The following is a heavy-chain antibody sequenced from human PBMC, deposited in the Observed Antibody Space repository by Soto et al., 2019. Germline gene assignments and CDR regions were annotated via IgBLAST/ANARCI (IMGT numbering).Heavy chain of an antibody. CDR2: IYYSGSN. D-gene: IGHD4-17*01. Sequence: QVQLQESGPGLVKPSQTLSLTCTVSGGSISSGAHYWSWIRQLPGKGLELIGNIYYSGSNYYNPSLKSRVTISVDTSNNQFALNLSSVTAADTAIYYCARDRYGVPRGDYFDSWGQGILVTVSS. CDR1: GGSISSGAHY. CDR3: ARDRYGVPRGDYFDS. V-gene: IGHV4-31*03. J-gene: IGHJ4*02.